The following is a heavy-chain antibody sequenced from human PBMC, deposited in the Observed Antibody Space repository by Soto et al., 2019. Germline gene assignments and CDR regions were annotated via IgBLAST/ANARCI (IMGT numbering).Heavy chain of an antibody. CDR1: GDSISSSGYY. Sequence: SETLSLTCTVSGDSISSSGYYWCWIRQHTGKGLEWIGEIYHSGSTNYNPSLKSRVTISVDKSKNQFSLKLSSVTAADTAVYYCAIGYSSGWSPNYYYGMDVWGQGTTVTVSS. J-gene: IGHJ6*02. CDR2: IYHSGST. D-gene: IGHD6-19*01. CDR3: AIGYSSGWSPNYYYGMDV. V-gene: IGHV4-39*07.